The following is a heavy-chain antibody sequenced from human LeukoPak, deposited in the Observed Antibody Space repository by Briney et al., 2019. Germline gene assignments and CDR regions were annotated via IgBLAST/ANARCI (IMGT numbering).Heavy chain of an antibody. CDR3: ASSPWLGHYFDF. Sequence: SETLSLTCAVSDGSISSGGYSWSWIRQPPGKGLEWIGYIYHSESTYYNPSLKSRVTISVDRSKNQFSLKLSSVTAADTAVYYCASSPWLGHYFDFWGQGTLVTVSS. J-gene: IGHJ4*02. CDR1: DGSISSGGYS. D-gene: IGHD6-19*01. CDR2: IYHSEST. V-gene: IGHV4-30-2*01.